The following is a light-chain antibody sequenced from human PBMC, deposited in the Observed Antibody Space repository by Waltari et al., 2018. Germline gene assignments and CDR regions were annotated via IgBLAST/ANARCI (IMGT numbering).Light chain of an antibody. J-gene: IGLJ2*01. V-gene: IGLV3-19*01. CDR2: GKN. CDR3: NSRDSSSHVV. CDR1: SLRRYY. Sequence: SSELTQDPAVSVALGQPVSMTCTGDSLRRYYASWYQQKPGKAPVLVIYGKNNRPSRIPDRFSGSSSGNTASLTITGAQAEDEADYYCNSRDSSSHVVFGGGTKLTVL.